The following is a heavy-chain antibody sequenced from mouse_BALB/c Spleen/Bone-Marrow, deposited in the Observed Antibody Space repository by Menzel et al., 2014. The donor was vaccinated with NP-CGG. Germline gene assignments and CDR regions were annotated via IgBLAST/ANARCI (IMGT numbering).Heavy chain of an antibody. CDR1: GFTFSSYG. CDR3: ARGNYGNYVDYSDY. D-gene: IGHD2-1*01. V-gene: IGHV5-6-3*01. Sequence: DVMLVESGGGLVQPGGSLKLSCAASGFTFSSYGMSWVRQTPDKRLELVASINSNGGSTYYPDSVKGRFTISRDNAKNTLSLQMSSLKSEDTAMYYCARGNYGNYVDYSDYWGQGTTLTVSS. J-gene: IGHJ2*01. CDR2: INSNGGST.